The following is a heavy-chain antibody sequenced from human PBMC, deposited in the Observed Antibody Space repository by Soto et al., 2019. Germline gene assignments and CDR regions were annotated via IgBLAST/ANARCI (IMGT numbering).Heavy chain of an antibody. CDR3: ARGLRGELSPGGIDPFDH. Sequence: ETQLVDSGGGSVQPGGSLRLSCAASGFTFSSYEMNWVRQAPGKGLEWVSYISSSGGTIFYADSVKGRFTISRDNARNALSLQMNSLRAEDTAVYYCARGLRGELSPGGIDPFDHWGHGTLVTVSS. V-gene: IGHV3-48*03. D-gene: IGHD3-10*01. CDR2: ISSSGGTI. CDR1: GFTFSSYE. J-gene: IGHJ4*01.